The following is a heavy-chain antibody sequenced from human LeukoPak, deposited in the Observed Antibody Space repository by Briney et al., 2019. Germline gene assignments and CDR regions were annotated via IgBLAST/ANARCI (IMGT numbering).Heavy chain of an antibody. CDR1: GGSFSGYY. CDR3: ARGYSSSWYLRYYYYYMDV. Sequence: PSETLSLTCAVYGGSFSGYYWSWIRQPPGKGLEWIGEINHSGSTNCNPSLKSRVTISVDTSKNQFSLKLSSVTAADTAVYYCARGYSSSWYLRYYYYYMDVWGKGTTVTVSS. J-gene: IGHJ6*03. CDR2: INHSGST. V-gene: IGHV4-34*01. D-gene: IGHD6-13*01.